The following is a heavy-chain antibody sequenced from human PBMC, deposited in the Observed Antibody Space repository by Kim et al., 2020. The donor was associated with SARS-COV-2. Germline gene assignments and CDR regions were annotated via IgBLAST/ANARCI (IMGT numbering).Heavy chain of an antibody. J-gene: IGHJ3*02. V-gene: IGHV3-30*07. D-gene: IGHD1-1*01. CDR3: ARDPIGRLGLESDTFDI. Sequence: VTGRFTISRDNSKNTLYLQMNSLRAEDTAVYYCARDPIGRLGLESDTFDIWGQGTMVTVSS.